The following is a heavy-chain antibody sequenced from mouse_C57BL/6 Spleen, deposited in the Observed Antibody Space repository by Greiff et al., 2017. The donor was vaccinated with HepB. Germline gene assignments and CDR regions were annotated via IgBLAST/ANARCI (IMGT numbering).Heavy chain of an antibody. J-gene: IGHJ2*01. CDR3: ARSGYNWGFDY. D-gene: IGHD1-3*01. CDR1: GFTFSDYG. CDR2: ISSGSSTI. V-gene: IGHV5-17*01. Sequence: EVKLQESGGGLVKPGGSLKLSCAASGFTFSDYGMHWVRQAPEKGLEWVAYISSGSSTIYYADTVKGRFTISRDNAKNTLFLQMTSLRSEDTAMYYCARSGYNWGFDYWGQGTTLTVSS.